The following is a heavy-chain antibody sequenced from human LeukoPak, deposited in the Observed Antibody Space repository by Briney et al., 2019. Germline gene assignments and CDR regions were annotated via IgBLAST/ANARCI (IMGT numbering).Heavy chain of an antibody. CDR3: ARGWPVRPDIVVVPAAIDAFDI. CDR1: GFTFSSYW. D-gene: IGHD2-2*01. Sequence: RSGGSLRLSCAASGFTFSSYWMSWVRQAPGKGLEWVANIKQDGSEKYYVDSVKGRFTISRDNAKNSLYLQMNSLRAEDTAVYYCARGWPVRPDIVVVPAAIDAFDIWGQGTMVTVSS. CDR2: IKQDGSEK. J-gene: IGHJ3*02. V-gene: IGHV3-7*01.